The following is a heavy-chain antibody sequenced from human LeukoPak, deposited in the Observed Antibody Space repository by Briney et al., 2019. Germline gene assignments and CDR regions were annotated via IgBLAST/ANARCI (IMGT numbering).Heavy chain of an antibody. Sequence: GASVKVSCKASGYTFTGYYMHWVRQAPGQGLEWMGRINPNSGGTNYAQKFQGRVTMTRDTSISTAYMELSRLRSDDTAVYYCARKSWNYGVHYYYYMDVWGKGTTVTVSS. V-gene: IGHV1-2*06. CDR1: GYTFTGYY. J-gene: IGHJ6*03. CDR3: ARKSWNYGVHYYYYMDV. CDR2: INPNSGGT. D-gene: IGHD1-7*01.